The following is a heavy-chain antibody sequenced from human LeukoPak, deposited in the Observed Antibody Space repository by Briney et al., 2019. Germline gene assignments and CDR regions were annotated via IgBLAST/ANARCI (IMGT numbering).Heavy chain of an antibody. CDR1: GFTFNTYS. V-gene: IGHV3-48*02. Sequence: GGSLRLSCAGSGFTFNTYSMNWVRQAPGKGLEWVSYISSSRSTIYYADSVKGRFTVSRDNSKNSLFLQMNTLRDEDTAVYYCVRDSQDYSNYYYYYYGMDVWGQGTTVTVSS. CDR2: ISSSRSTI. CDR3: VRDSQDYSNYYYYYYGMDV. D-gene: IGHD4-11*01. J-gene: IGHJ6*02.